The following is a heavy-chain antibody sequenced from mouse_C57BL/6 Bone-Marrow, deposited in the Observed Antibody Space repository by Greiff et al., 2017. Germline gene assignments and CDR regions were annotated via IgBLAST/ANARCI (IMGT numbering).Heavy chain of an antibody. Sequence: VQLQQSGPVLVKPGASVKMSCKASGYTFTDYYMNWVKQSHGKSLEWIGVINPYNGGTSYNQKFKGKATLTVDKSSSTAYMELNSLTSEDSAVYYCSPYSNYVYAMDYWGQGTSVTVSS. CDR3: SPYSNYVYAMDY. D-gene: IGHD2-5*01. V-gene: IGHV1-19*01. CDR2: INPYNGGT. CDR1: GYTFTDYY. J-gene: IGHJ4*01.